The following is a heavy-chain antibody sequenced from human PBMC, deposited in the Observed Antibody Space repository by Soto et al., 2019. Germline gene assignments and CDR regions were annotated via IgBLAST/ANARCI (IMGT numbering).Heavy chain of an antibody. J-gene: IGHJ4*02. V-gene: IGHV1-18*01. CDR1: GYTFITYG. CDR3: ARGGEKFDY. D-gene: IGHD3-10*01. CDR2: ISTFNGNT. Sequence: ASVKVSCKASGYTFITYGLSWVRQAPGQGFEWMGWISTFNGNTNYAQKFQGRVTMTTDTSTSTPYMELRSLGSDDTAVYYCARGGEKFDYWGQGALVTVSS.